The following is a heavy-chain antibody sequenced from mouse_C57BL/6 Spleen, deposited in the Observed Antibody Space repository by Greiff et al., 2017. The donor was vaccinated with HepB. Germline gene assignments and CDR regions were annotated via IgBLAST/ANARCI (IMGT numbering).Heavy chain of an antibody. CDR2: ISDGGSYT. CDR3: ARADGYYGFYYAMDY. Sequence: EVMLVESGGGLVKPGGSLKLSCAASGFTFSSYAMSWVRQTPEKRLEWVATISDGGSYTYYPDNVKGRFTISRDNAKNNLYLQMSHLKSEDTAMYYCARADGYYGFYYAMDYWGQGTSVTVSS. V-gene: IGHV5-4*03. D-gene: IGHD2-3*01. J-gene: IGHJ4*01. CDR1: GFTFSSYA.